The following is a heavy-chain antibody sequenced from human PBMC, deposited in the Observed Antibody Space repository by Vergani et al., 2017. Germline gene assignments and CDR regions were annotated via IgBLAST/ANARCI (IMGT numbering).Heavy chain of an antibody. V-gene: IGHV3-49*03. J-gene: IGHJ6*03. CDR1: GFTFGDYA. CDR2: IRSKAYDGTT. D-gene: IGHD1-26*01. CDR3: TSAGWSYYYYYYYMDV. Sequence: EVQLVESGGGLVQPGRSLRLSCTASGFTFGDYAMSWFRQAPGKGLAWVGFIRSKAYDGTTEYAASVKGRFTISREDSKSIAYLQMNSLKTEDTAVYYCTSAGWSYYYYYYYMDVWGKGTTVTVAS.